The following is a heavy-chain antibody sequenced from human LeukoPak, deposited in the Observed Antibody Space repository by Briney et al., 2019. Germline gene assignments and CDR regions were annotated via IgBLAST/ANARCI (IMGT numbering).Heavy chain of an antibody. J-gene: IGHJ4*02. CDR2: IIPIFGTA. Sequence: GASVKVSCKASGGTFSSYSISWVRQAPGQGLEWMGRIIPIFGTANYAQKFQGRVTITADKSTSTDYMELSSLRSEDTAVYYCAAWIGYNFGYGGQGTLVSVSS. CDR3: AAWIGYNFGY. CDR1: GGTFSSYS. D-gene: IGHD3-3*01. V-gene: IGHV1-69*06.